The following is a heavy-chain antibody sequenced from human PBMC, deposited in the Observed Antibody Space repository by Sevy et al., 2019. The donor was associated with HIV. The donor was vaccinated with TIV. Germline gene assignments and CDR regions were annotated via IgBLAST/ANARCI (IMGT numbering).Heavy chain of an antibody. V-gene: IGHV3-48*02. J-gene: IGHJ6*02. Sequence: GGSLRLSCAASGFTFSSYSMNWVRQAPGKGLGWVSYISSSSSTIYYADSVKGRFTISRDNAKNSLYLQMNSLRDEDTAVYYCARGVFSSGWYYYYYYYGMDVWGQGTTVTVSS. D-gene: IGHD6-19*01. CDR2: ISSSSSTI. CDR3: ARGVFSSGWYYYYYYYGMDV. CDR1: GFTFSSYS.